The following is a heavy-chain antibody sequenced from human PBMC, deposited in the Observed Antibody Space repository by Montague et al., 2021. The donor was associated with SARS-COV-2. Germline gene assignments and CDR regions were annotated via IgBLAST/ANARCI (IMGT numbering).Heavy chain of an antibody. Sequence: SETLSLTCTVYTDSFSGYYWSWIRQSPGKGLEWIGEITHSGNTNHNPSLQSRVTISVDKSKKQVSLKLRSLTAADTAVYYCARGADSDFWSGFLRYKWFGPWGQGTPVIVSS. CDR2: ITHSGNT. V-gene: IGHV4-34*01. CDR1: TDSFSGYY. D-gene: IGHD3-3*01. J-gene: IGHJ5*02. CDR3: ARGADSDFWSGFLRYKWFGP.